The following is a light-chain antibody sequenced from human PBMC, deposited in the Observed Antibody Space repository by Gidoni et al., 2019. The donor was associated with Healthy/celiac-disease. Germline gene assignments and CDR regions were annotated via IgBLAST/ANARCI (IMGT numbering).Light chain of an antibody. V-gene: IGKV3-20*01. Sequence: IVLTQSPGTLALAPGERATRSCRASQSVSSSYLAWYQQKPGQAPRLLIYGASSRATGIPDRFSGSGSGTDFTLTISRLEPEDFAVYYCQQYGSSSWTFXQXTKVEIK. CDR1: QSVSSSY. CDR2: GAS. J-gene: IGKJ1*01. CDR3: QQYGSSSWT.